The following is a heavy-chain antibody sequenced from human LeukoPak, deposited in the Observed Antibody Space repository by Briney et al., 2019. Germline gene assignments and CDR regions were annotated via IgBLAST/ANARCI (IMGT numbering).Heavy chain of an antibody. V-gene: IGHV4-59*01. Sequence: SETLSLTCTVSGGSISSYYWSWIRQPPGKGLEWIGYIYYSGSTNYNPSLKSRVTISVDTSKNQFSLKLSSVTAADTAVYYCAREGSVAAGTWPSLVDYWGQGTLVTVSS. CDR3: AREGSVAAGTWPSLVDY. J-gene: IGHJ4*02. CDR2: IYYSGST. D-gene: IGHD6-13*01. CDR1: GGSISSYY.